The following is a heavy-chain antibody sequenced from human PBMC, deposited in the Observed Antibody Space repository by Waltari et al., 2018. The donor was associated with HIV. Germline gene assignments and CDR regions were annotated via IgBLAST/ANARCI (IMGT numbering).Heavy chain of an antibody. Sequence: EVEVVESGGGLVQPGGSVGLSCAVTGFTFRSCWVTWVRQAPGKGLAWGANINQDGSESYYVGSVEGRFTISRDNTKNLLYLQMNSLRAEDTAVYYCAREGGRDCSGGSCYIDYWGQGTLVTVSS. CDR3: AREGGRDCSGGSCYIDY. CDR2: INQDGSES. J-gene: IGHJ4*02. D-gene: IGHD2-15*01. V-gene: IGHV3-7*01. CDR1: GFTFRSCW.